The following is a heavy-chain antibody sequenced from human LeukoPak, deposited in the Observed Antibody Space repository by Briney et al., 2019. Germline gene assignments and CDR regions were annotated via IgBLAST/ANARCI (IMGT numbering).Heavy chain of an antibody. J-gene: IGHJ4*02. CDR1: GFTFSTYA. D-gene: IGHD5-12*01. CDR3: AKDPMLGSTWVYYSGYDSY. Sequence: PGGSLRLSCAASGFTFSTYAMSWVRQAPGKGLEWVSAISGSGGSTYYADSVKGRFTISRDNSKNTLYLQMNSLRAEDTAVYYRAKDPMLGSTWVYYSGYDSYWGQGTLVTVSS. V-gene: IGHV3-23*01. CDR2: ISGSGGST.